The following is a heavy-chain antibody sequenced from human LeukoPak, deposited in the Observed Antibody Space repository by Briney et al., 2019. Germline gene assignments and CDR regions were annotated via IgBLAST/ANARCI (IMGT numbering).Heavy chain of an antibody. CDR1: RFTFSRYG. CDR2: IRYDGSNK. CDR3: AKIYGSGSYTFDY. Sequence: GGSLRLSCAASRFTFSRYGMHWVRQAPGKGLEWVAFIRYDGSNKHYADSVKGRFTISRDNSKNTLYLQMNSLRAEDTAVYYCAKIYGSGSYTFDYWGQGTLVTVSS. V-gene: IGHV3-30*02. D-gene: IGHD3-10*01. J-gene: IGHJ4*02.